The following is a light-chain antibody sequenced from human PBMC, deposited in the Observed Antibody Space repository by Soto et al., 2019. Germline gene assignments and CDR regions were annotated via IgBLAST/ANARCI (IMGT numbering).Light chain of an antibody. V-gene: IGKV1-39*01. Sequence: DIQMTQSPSSLSASVGDRVTITCRASQSISSYLNWYQQKLGKAPKLLIYAASSWQSGVPSRFSGSGSGTDFTLTISSLQPEDFATYYCQQSYSTPRITFGPGTKVDIK. CDR2: AAS. J-gene: IGKJ3*01. CDR1: QSISSY. CDR3: QQSYSTPRIT.